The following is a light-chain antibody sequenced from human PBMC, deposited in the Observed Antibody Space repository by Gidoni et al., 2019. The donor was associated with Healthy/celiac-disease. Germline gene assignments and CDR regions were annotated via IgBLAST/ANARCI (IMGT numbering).Light chain of an antibody. Sequence: DIVMTQSPDSLAESLGERATISCKSSQSVLYSSNSNNYLAWYQQKPGQPPKLLIYWASTRESGVPDRFSGSGSGTDFTLTISSLQAEDVAVYYCQQYYSTPLTFGGGTKVEIK. CDR1: QSVLYSSNSNNY. CDR2: WAS. CDR3: QQYYSTPLT. V-gene: IGKV4-1*01. J-gene: IGKJ4*01.